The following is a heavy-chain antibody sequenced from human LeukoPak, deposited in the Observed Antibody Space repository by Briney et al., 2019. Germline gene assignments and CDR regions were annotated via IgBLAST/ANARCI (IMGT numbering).Heavy chain of an antibody. J-gene: IGHJ6*03. CDR2: INHSGST. CDR1: GGSFSGYY. Sequence: SETLSLTCAVYGGSFSGYYWSWIRQPPGKGLEWIGEINHSGSTNYNPSLKSRVTISVDTSKNQFSLKLSSVTAADTAVYYCARGRGDYDFWSGYYIANYYYYYMDVWGKGTTVTVSS. V-gene: IGHV4-34*01. D-gene: IGHD3-3*01. CDR3: ARGRGDYDFWSGYYIANYYYYYMDV.